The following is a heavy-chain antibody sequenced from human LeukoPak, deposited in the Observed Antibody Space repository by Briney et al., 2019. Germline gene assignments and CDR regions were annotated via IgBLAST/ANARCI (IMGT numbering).Heavy chain of an antibody. J-gene: IGHJ6*02. CDR1: GGTFSSYA. D-gene: IGHD3-10*01. Sequence: SVKVSCKASGGTFSSYAISWVRQAPGQGLEWMGRIIPILGIANYAQKFQGRVTITADKSTSTAYMELSSLRSEDTAVYYCAREREVRGVVYYGMDVWGQGTTVTVSS. CDR2: IIPILGIA. V-gene: IGHV1-69*04. CDR3: AREREVRGVVYYGMDV.